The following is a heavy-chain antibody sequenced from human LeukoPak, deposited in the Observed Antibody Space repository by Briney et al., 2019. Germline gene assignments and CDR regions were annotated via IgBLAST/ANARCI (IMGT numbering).Heavy chain of an antibody. CDR3: VRTTLYGDYFDY. CDR1: GASISSYY. D-gene: IGHD4-17*01. V-gene: IGHV4-59*01. CDR2: IFYSGGT. J-gene: IGHJ4*02. Sequence: SETLSLTCTVSGASISSYYWSWIRQPPGKGLEWIGYIFYSGGTNYNPSLKSRVTISVDTSKNQFSLKLSSVTAADTAVFYCVRTTLYGDYFDYWGQGTLVTVSS.